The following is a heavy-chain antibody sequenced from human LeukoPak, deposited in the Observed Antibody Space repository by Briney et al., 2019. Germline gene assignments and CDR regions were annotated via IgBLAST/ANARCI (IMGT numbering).Heavy chain of an antibody. Sequence: SETLSLTCAVSGGSISSGGYSWSWIRQPPGKGLEWIGYIYHSGSTYYNPSLKSRVTTSVDRSKNLFSLKLSSVTAADTAVYYCARLGSGNSFDYWGQGTLVTVSS. CDR3: ARLGSGNSFDY. CDR1: GGSISSGGYS. V-gene: IGHV4-30-2*01. D-gene: IGHD3-3*01. J-gene: IGHJ4*02. CDR2: IYHSGST.